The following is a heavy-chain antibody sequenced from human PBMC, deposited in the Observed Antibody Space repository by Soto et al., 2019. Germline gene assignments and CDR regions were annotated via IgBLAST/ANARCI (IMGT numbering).Heavy chain of an antibody. J-gene: IGHJ4*02. V-gene: IGHV4-39*01. Sequence: SETLSLTCSVSGGSISSSSYYWGWIHQPPGKGLEWIGSIYYSGSTYYNPSLKSRVAMSVDTSKNQFSLKLSSVTAADTAVYYCARHGPSAPRGFFDSWGQGSLVTVSS. CDR1: GGSISSSSYY. CDR3: ARHGPSAPRGFFDS. D-gene: IGHD3-10*01. CDR2: IYYSGST.